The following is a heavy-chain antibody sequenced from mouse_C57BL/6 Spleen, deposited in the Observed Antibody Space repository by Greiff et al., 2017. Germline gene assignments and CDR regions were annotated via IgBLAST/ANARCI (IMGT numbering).Heavy chain of an antibody. J-gene: IGHJ3*01. CDR1: GYTFTSYG. D-gene: IGHD2-5*01. Sequence: QVQLQQSGAELARPGASVKLSCKASGYTFTSYGISWVKQRTGQGLEWIGEIYPRSGNTYYNEKFKGKATLTADKSSSTAYMELRSLTSEDAAVYFCARKESNYGDGFAYWGQGTLVTVSA. CDR3: ARKESNYGDGFAY. CDR2: IYPRSGNT. V-gene: IGHV1-81*01.